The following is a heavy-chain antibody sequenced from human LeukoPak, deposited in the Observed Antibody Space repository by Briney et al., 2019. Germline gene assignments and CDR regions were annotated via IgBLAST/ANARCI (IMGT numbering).Heavy chain of an antibody. J-gene: IGHJ4*02. CDR1: GFTFSSYS. V-gene: IGHV3-48*01. CDR3: ARAGYCSSTSCFDY. D-gene: IGHD2-2*01. CDR2: ISSSSSTI. Sequence: QPGGSLRLSCAASGFTFSSYSMNWVRQAPGKGLEWVSYISSSSSTIYYADSVKGRFTISRDNAKNSLYLQMNSLRAEDTAVYYCARAGYCSSTSCFDYWGQGTLVTVSS.